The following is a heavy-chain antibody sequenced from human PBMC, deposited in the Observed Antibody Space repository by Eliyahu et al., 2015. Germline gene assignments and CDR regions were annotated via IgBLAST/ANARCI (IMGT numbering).Heavy chain of an antibody. D-gene: IGHD5-18*01. CDR3: ARGFSYGLDY. J-gene: IGHJ4*02. CDR1: GFXFSDSY. Sequence: QVQLVESGGXLVXPGGSLRLXCAASGFXFSDSYMXWXRQAPEKGLEWVSYISATGSFLHYADSVKGRFTISRDNAKNSLYLQMNSLRAEDTAVYYCARGFSYGLDYWGQGTRVTVSS. V-gene: IGHV3-11*01. CDR2: ISATGSFL.